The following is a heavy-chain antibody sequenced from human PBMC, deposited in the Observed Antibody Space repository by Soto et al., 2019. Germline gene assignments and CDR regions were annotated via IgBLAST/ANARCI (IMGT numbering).Heavy chain of an antibody. CDR3: ARALGYRGSAGRDV. J-gene: IGHJ6*03. V-gene: IGHV1-18*01. CDR1: GYAFTIYG. Sequence: EVSVNVYCKAAGYAFTIYGINWVRQAPGQGLEWMGWISPDNGNTNYAQKLQGRVTMTTDTSTSTAYMELRSLRSDDTAVYYCARALGYRGSAGRDVWGKGTPVTAS. CDR2: ISPDNGNT. D-gene: IGHD5-12*01.